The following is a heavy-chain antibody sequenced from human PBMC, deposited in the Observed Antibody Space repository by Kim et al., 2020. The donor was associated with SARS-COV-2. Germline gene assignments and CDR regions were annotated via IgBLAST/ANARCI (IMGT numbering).Heavy chain of an antibody. Sequence: ASVKVSCKASGYTFTSYGISWVRQAPGQGLEWMGWISAYNGNTNYAQKLQGRVTMTTDTSTSTAYMELRSLRSDDTAVYYCACDHTMVRGVIHLGDYYYYGMDVWGQGTTVTVSS. CDR3: ACDHTMVRGVIHLGDYYYYGMDV. CDR2: ISAYNGNT. D-gene: IGHD3-10*01. CDR1: GYTFTSYG. V-gene: IGHV1-18*01. J-gene: IGHJ6*02.